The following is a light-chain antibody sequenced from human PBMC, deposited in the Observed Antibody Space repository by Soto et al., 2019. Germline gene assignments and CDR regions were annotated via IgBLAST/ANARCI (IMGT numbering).Light chain of an antibody. V-gene: IGLV4-69*01. CDR2: LNSDGSH. CDR3: QTWGTGTPWV. Sequence: QSVLTQSPTASASLGASVKLTCTLSSGHSNYAIAWHQQQPEKGPRYLMKLNSDGSHSKGDGIPDRFSGSSSGAERYLTISSLPSEDEADYYCQTWGTGTPWVFGGGTKLTVL. CDR1: SGHSNYA. J-gene: IGLJ3*02.